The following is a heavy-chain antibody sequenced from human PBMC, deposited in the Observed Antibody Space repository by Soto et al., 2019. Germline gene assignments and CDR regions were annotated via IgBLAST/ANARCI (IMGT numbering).Heavy chain of an antibody. D-gene: IGHD2-2*01. V-gene: IGHV3-53*01. CDR1: GFTVSSNY. Sequence: EVQLVESGGGLIQPGGSLRLSCAASGFTVSSNYMSWVRQAPGKGLEWVSVIYRGGSTYYADSVKGRFTISSDNSKITLYLHMNSLRAEDTVVYYCASDRVESSYPEYFQHWGQGTLVTVSS. J-gene: IGHJ1*01. CDR2: IYRGGST. CDR3: ASDRVESSYPEYFQH.